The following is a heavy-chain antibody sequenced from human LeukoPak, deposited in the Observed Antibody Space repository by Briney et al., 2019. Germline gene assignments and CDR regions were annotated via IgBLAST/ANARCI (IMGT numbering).Heavy chain of an antibody. V-gene: IGHV1-2*02. D-gene: IGHD3-22*01. CDR2: INPNSGGT. Sequence: GASVKVSCKASGYTFTDYYIHWVRQAPGQGLEWTGWINPNSGGTSFAQKFQGRISLTRDTSVSTAYMELSRLTSDDTAVYYCAREGANMIVVVIKDGNFQHWGQGTLVTVSS. CDR1: GYTFTDYY. CDR3: AREGANMIVVVIKDGNFQH. J-gene: IGHJ1*01.